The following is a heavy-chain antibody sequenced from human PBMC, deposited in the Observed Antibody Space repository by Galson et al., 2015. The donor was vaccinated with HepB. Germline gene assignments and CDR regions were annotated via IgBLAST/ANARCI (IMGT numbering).Heavy chain of an antibody. Sequence: SLRLSCAASGFTFSDYYMSWIRQAPGKGLEWVSYISTSSSYINYGDSVKGRFTISRDNAKNALYLQMNSLRNEDTAVYYCARKPRPRVAAAKLDYWGQGTLVTVSS. CDR2: ISTSSSYI. J-gene: IGHJ4*02. CDR1: GFTFSDYY. CDR3: ARKPRPRVAAAKLDY. V-gene: IGHV3-11*06. D-gene: IGHD6-13*01.